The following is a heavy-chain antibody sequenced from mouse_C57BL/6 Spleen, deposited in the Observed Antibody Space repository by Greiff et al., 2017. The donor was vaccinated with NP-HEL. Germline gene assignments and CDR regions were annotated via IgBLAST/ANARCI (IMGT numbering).Heavy chain of an antibody. CDR3: ARSGTEDWYFDV. V-gene: IGHV1-52*01. CDR1: GSTFTSYW. CDR2: IDPSDSET. Sequence: QVQLQQPGAELVRPGSSVTLSCKASGSTFTSYWMHWVKQRPIQGLEWIGNIDPSDSETHYNQKFKDKATLTVDKSSSTAYMQLSSLTSEDSAVYYCARSGTEDWYFDVWGTGTTVTVSS. J-gene: IGHJ1*03. D-gene: IGHD4-1*01.